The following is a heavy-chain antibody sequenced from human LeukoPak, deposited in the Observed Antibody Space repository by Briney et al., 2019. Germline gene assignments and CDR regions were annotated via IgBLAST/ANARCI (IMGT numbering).Heavy chain of an antibody. CDR1: GFTFRSHG. V-gene: IGHV3-33*01. D-gene: IGHD4-17*01. Sequence: GRSLRLSCVASGFTFRSHGMHWVRQAPGKGLEWVAVIWYDGSNEYYADSVKGRFTISRDNSKNTLYLQMNSLRAEDTAVYYCARDYGDYGGFDPWGQGTLVTVSS. CDR3: ARDYGDYGGFDP. CDR2: IWYDGSNE. J-gene: IGHJ5*02.